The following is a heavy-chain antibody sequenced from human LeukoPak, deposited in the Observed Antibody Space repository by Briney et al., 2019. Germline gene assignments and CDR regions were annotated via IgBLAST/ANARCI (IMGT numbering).Heavy chain of an antibody. CDR2: MNPNSGNT. CDR3: ARGDEELRDYYYYYYMDV. CDR1: GYTFTSYD. Sequence: GASVKVSCKASGYTFTSYDINWVRQATGQGLEWMGWMNPNSGNTGYAQKFQGRVTMTRNTSISTTYMELSSLRFEDTAVYYCARGDEELRDYYYYYYMDVWGKGTTVTVSS. V-gene: IGHV1-8*01. J-gene: IGHJ6*03. D-gene: IGHD1-26*01.